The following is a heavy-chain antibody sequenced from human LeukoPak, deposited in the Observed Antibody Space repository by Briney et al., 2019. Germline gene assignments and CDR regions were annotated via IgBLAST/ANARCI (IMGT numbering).Heavy chain of an antibody. J-gene: IGHJ4*02. Sequence: GASVKVSCKASGYTFTSYDINWVRQATGQGLEWMGWMNPNSGNTGYAQKFQGRVTITRDTSISTAYMELSGLRSEDTAVCFCARDCSRTSCYTRFDYWGEGALGTVSS. D-gene: IGHD2-2*02. CDR1: GYTFTSYD. CDR3: ARDCSRTSCYTRFDY. V-gene: IGHV1-8*01. CDR2: MNPNSGNT.